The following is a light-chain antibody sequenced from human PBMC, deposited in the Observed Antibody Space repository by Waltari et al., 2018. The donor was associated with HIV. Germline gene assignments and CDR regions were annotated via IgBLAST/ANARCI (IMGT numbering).Light chain of an antibody. CDR2: WAS. Sequence: DIVMTQSPDSLAVSLGARATINCKSSQSVLYNSNNKNDLAWYQQKPGQPPKLYIYWASTRESGVPDRFSGSGSGTDFSLTISSLQAEDVAVYYCQQYYSFPQTFGQGTKVEIK. CDR3: QQYYSFPQT. CDR1: QSVLYNSNNKND. V-gene: IGKV4-1*01. J-gene: IGKJ1*01.